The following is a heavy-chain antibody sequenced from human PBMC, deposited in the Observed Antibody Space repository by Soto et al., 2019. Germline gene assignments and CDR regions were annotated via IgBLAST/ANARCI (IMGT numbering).Heavy chain of an antibody. D-gene: IGHD2-2*01. CDR2: ISGRGTTT. V-gene: IGHV3-48*02. CDR3: ARLGYCSSVTCKYYFYYYGMDV. Sequence: EVRLVESGGGFVQPGGSLRLSCEASGFSFSSYTMNWVRQAPGKGLEWVSFISGRGTTTYYADSVKGRFTVSRDNAKNSLYLEVTSLSDEDTAVYYCARLGYCSSVTCKYYFYYYGMDVWGQGTTFTVSS. J-gene: IGHJ6*02. CDR1: GFSFSSYT.